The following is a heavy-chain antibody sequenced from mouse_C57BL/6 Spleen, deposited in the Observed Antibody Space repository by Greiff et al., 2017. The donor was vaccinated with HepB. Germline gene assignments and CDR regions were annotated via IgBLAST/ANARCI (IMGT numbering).Heavy chain of an antibody. J-gene: IGHJ1*03. CDR3: AAPHYYGSSYEYFDV. CDR2: IHPSDSDT. D-gene: IGHD1-1*01. V-gene: IGHV1-74*01. Sequence: QVQLQQSGAELVKPGASVKVSCKASGYTFTSYWMHWVKQRPGQGLEWIGRIHPSDSDTNYNQKFKGKATLTVDKSSSTAYMQLSSLTSEDSAVYYCAAPHYYGSSYEYFDVWGTGTTVTVSS. CDR1: GYTFTSYW.